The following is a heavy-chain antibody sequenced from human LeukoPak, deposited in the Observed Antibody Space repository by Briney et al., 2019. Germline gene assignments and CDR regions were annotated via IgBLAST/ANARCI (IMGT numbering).Heavy chain of an antibody. CDR2: IIPIFGTA. CDR3: ARDRHWNYVYFLDY. V-gene: IGHV1-69*13. J-gene: IGHJ4*02. Sequence: ASVKVSCKASGGTFSSYAISWVRQAPGQGLEWMGGIIPIFGTANYAQKFQGRVTITADESTSTAYMELSSLRSEDTAVYYCARDRHWNYVYFLDYWGQGTLVTVSS. CDR1: GGTFSSYA. D-gene: IGHD1-7*01.